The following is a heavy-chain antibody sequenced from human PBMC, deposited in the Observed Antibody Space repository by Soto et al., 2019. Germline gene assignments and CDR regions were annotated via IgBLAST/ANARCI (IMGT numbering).Heavy chain of an antibody. CDR1: GFTFDDYA. CDR3: AKDLGNPLPRRLYYYYGMDV. D-gene: IGHD5-12*01. J-gene: IGHJ6*02. CDR2: ISWDGGST. Sequence: LRLSCAASGFTFDDYAMHWVRQARGKGLEWVSLISWDGGSTYYADSVKGRFTISRDNSKNSLYLQMNSLRAEDTALYYCAKDLGNPLPRRLYYYYGMDVWGQGTTVTVSS. V-gene: IGHV3-43D*04.